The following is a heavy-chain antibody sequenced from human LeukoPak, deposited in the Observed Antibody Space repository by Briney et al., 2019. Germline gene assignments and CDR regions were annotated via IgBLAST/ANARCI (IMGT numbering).Heavy chain of an antibody. CDR1: GYSLSSGYY. CDR3: AGPIAARRVYYYMDV. Sequence: SETLSLTCTVSGYSLSSGYYWGWIRQPPGKGLEWIGSVDHSGGTYYNPSLRSRVSISVDTSKNQFSLKLSSVTAADTAVYYCAGPIAARRVYYYMDVWGKGTTVTVSS. J-gene: IGHJ6*03. CDR2: VDHSGGT. D-gene: IGHD6-6*01. V-gene: IGHV4-38-2*02.